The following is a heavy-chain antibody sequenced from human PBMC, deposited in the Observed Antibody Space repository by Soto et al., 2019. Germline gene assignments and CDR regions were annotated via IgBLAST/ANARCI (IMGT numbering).Heavy chain of an antibody. CDR2: IYYSGST. J-gene: IGHJ5*02. CDR1: GGSVSSGSYY. Sequence: QVQLQESGPGLVKPSETLSLTCTVSGGSVSSGSYYWSWIRQPPGKGLEWIGYIYYSGSTNYNPSLKSRVTMSVDTSKNQFSLKLSSVTAADTAVYYCARGRLSHSGHWFDPWGQGTLVTVSS. V-gene: IGHV4-61*01. CDR3: ARGRLSHSGHWFDP. D-gene: IGHD3-10*01.